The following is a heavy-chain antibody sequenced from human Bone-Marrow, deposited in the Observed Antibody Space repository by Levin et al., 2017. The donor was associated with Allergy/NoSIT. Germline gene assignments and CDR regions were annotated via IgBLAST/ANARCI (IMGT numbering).Heavy chain of an antibody. CDR2: INSDGSSI. Sequence: GESLKISCAASGFTFSSYWMHWVRQAPGKGLVWVSRINSDGSSISYADSVKGRFTISRDNAKNTLYLQMNSLRADDTAVYYCARDPGFSYDSSAYYLYYYGLDVWGQGTTVTVSS. CDR3: ARDPGFSYDSSAYYLYYYGLDV. D-gene: IGHD3-22*01. CDR1: GFTFSSYW. J-gene: IGHJ6*02. V-gene: IGHV3-74*01.